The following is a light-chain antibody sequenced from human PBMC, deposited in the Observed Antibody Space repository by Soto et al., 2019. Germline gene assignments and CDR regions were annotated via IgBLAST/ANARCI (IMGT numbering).Light chain of an antibody. Sequence: QSVLTQPASVSGSPGQSITISCTGTSSDVGAYNYVSWFQQHPGKAPELMIYEVSNRPSGVSDRFSASKSGNTASLTISGLQAEDEADYYCSSYTTSSTHVVFGGGTKVTVL. J-gene: IGLJ2*01. CDR1: SSDVGAYNY. CDR3: SSYTTSSTHVV. CDR2: EVS. V-gene: IGLV2-14*01.